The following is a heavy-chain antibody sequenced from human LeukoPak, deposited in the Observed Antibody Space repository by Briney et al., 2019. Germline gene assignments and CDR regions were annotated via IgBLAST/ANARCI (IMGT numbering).Heavy chain of an antibody. CDR2: ISAYNGNT. Sequence: ASVKVSCKASGYTFTSYGIRWVRQAPGQGLEWMGWISAYNGNTNYAQKLQGRVTMTTDTSTSTAYMELRSLRSDDTAVYYCARDFQDGYCSSTSCSYLDYWGQGTLVTVSS. CDR3: ARDFQDGYCSSTSCSYLDY. J-gene: IGHJ4*02. CDR1: GYTFTSYG. D-gene: IGHD2-2*03. V-gene: IGHV1-18*01.